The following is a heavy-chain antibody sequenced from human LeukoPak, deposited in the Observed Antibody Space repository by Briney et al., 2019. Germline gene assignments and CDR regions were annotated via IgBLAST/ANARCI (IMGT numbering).Heavy chain of an antibody. CDR2: LNPNNGNT. J-gene: IGHJ4*02. V-gene: IGHV1-8*02. Sequence: ASVKVSCKASGGTFSSYAINWVRQATGQGLEWMGWLNPNNGNTDYAQTFQGRVTMTTDISISTAYLELSNLTSEDTAVYYCARASGYEFDHWGQGTLVTVSS. CDR1: GGTFSSYA. CDR3: ARASGYEFDH. D-gene: IGHD5-12*01.